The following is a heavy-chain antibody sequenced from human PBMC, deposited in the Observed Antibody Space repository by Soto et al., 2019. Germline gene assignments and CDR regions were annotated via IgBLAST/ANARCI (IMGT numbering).Heavy chain of an antibody. D-gene: IGHD5-12*01. Sequence: PGGSLRLSCAASGFTFSSYAMSWLRRAPGKGLEWVSGISGSGGSTYYADSVKGRFTISRDNSKNTLYLQMNSLRAEDTAVYYCAKASEIRGYSGYAYYYYYYMDVWGKGTTVTVSS. V-gene: IGHV3-23*01. CDR2: ISGSGGST. J-gene: IGHJ6*03. CDR1: GFTFSSYA. CDR3: AKASEIRGYSGYAYYYYYYMDV.